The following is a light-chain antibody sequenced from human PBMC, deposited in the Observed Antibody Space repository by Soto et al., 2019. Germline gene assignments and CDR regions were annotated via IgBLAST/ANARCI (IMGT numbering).Light chain of an antibody. CDR1: NSNIGSNT. V-gene: IGLV1-44*01. CDR2: SNN. J-gene: IGLJ2*01. Sequence: QSVLTQPPSASGTPGQRVXISCSGSNSNIGSNTVNWYQQLPGTAPKLLIYSNNQRPSGVPGRFSDSKSGTSASLAISGLQSEDEADYYCASWDDSLNGVVFGGGTKLTVL. CDR3: ASWDDSLNGVV.